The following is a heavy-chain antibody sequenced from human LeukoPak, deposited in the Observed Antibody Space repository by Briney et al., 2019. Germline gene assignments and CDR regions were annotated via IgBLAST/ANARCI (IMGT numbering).Heavy chain of an antibody. CDR2: ISSSSSYI. V-gene: IGHV3-21*01. CDR1: GFTFSSYS. D-gene: IGHD4-17*01. J-gene: IGHJ4*02. CDR3: ARATDGDYVPY. Sequence: GGSLRLSCAASGFTFSSYSMNWVRQAPGKGLEWVSSISSSSSYINYADSVKGRFTISRDNAKNSLYLQMNSLRAEDTAVYYCARATDGDYVPYWGQGTLVTFSS.